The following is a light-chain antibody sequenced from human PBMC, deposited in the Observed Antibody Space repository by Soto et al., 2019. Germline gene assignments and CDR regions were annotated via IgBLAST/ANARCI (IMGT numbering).Light chain of an antibody. Sequence: DIQMTQSPSTLSASVGDRVTITCRASQSISSWLAWYQQKPEKAPKLLIYKASSLESGVPSRFSGSGSGTECTLTISSLQPDDFATYYYQQYSIYPLTFGGGTQVEIK. CDR3: QQYSIYPLT. CDR1: QSISSW. V-gene: IGKV1-5*03. J-gene: IGKJ4*01. CDR2: KAS.